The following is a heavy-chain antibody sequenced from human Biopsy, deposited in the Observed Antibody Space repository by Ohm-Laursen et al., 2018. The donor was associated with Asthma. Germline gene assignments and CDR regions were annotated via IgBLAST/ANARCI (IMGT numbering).Heavy chain of an antibody. Sequence: SSVKVSCKASGYTFISYAIHWVRQAPGQRLEWMGWNNAGNGNTKYSQKFQGRVTITRDTSASTAYMELSSLRSEGTAMYYCARTYYDFLTGQVNDAFALWGQGTMVTVSS. J-gene: IGHJ3*01. CDR1: GYTFISYA. D-gene: IGHD3-9*01. CDR2: NNAGNGNT. CDR3: ARTYYDFLTGQVNDAFAL. V-gene: IGHV1-3*01.